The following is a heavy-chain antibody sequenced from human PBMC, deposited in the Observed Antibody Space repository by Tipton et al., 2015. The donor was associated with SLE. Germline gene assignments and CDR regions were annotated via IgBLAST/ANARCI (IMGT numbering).Heavy chain of an antibody. J-gene: IGHJ4*02. CDR2: ISTYNGNT. V-gene: IGHV1-18*01. D-gene: IGHD1-26*01. CDR3: ARDRVVGATTNFDY. Sequence: QSGAEVKKPGASVRVSCKASGYTFTTYGISWVRQAPGQGLEWMGWISTYNGNTNYAQKLQGRVTMTSDTSTSTAYMELRSLRSEDTAVYYCARDRVVGATTNFDYWGQGTLVTVSS. CDR1: GYTFTTYG.